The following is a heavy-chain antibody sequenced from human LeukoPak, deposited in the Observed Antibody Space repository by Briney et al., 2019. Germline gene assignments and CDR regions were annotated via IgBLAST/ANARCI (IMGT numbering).Heavy chain of an antibody. D-gene: IGHD7-27*01. CDR3: ARDWGSRPHWYFDL. CDR2: ISSSSSYI. V-gene: IGHV3-21*01. J-gene: IGHJ2*01. Sequence: GGSLRLSCAASGFTFSSYSMNWVRQAPGKGLEWFSSISSSSSYIYYADSVKGRFTISRDNAKNSLYLQMNSLRAEDTAVYYCARDWGSRPHWYFDLWGRGTLVTVSS. CDR1: GFTFSSYS.